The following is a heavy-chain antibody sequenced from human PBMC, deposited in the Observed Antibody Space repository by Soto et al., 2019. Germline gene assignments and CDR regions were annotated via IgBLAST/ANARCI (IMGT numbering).Heavy chain of an antibody. CDR2: ISYDGSNK. CDR1: GFTFSSYA. V-gene: IGHV3-30-3*01. Sequence: QVQLVESGGGVVQPGRSLRLSCAASGFTFSSYAMHWVRQAPGKGLEWVAVISYDGSNKYYADSVKRRFTISRNNSKNTLYPQMNRRSAEDTAVYYWAREKRIQLWVQSAGDAAFDYWGQGTLVTVSS. J-gene: IGHJ4*02. CDR3: AREKRIQLWVQSAGDAAFDY. D-gene: IGHD5-18*01.